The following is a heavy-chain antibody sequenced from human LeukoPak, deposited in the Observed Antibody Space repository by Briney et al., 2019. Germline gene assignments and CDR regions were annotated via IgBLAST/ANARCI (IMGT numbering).Heavy chain of an antibody. CDR3: ARDQTNNWFDP. J-gene: IGHJ5*02. CDR1: GGSSSNYY. CDR2: IYQSGST. Sequence: SETLSLTCSASGGSSSNYYWSWIRQPPGRGLEWIGEIYQSGSTNYNPSLKSRVTISVDKSKNQFSLKLTSVTAADTAVYYCARDQTNNWFDPWGQGTLVTVSS. D-gene: IGHD4-11*01. V-gene: IGHV4-59*12.